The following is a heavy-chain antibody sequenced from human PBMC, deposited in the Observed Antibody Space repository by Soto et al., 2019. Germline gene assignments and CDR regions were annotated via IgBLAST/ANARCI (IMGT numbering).Heavy chain of an antibody. V-gene: IGHV1-18*01. CDR1: GYTFTSYG. Sequence: ASVKVSCKASGYTFTSYGISWVRQAPGQGVAGMGWISAYNGNTNYAQKLQGRGTMTTDTSKSTAYMELRSLRSDDTAVYYCARALFLEWLSGTYYYYGMDVWGQGTTVTVSS. CDR2: ISAYNGNT. CDR3: ARALFLEWLSGTYYYYGMDV. J-gene: IGHJ6*02. D-gene: IGHD3-3*01.